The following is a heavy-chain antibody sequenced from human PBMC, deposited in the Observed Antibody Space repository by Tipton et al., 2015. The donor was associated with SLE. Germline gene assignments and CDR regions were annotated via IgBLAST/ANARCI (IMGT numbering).Heavy chain of an antibody. CDR3: AREDGSSSPFGY. Sequence: LRLSCTVSGGSISSHYWSWIRQPPGKGLEWIGYIYYSGSTNYNPSLKSRVTISVDTSKNQFSLKLSSVTAADTAVYYCAREDGSSSPFGYWGQGTLVTVSS. V-gene: IGHV4-59*11. CDR2: IYYSGST. CDR1: GGSISSHY. J-gene: IGHJ4*02. D-gene: IGHD6-6*01.